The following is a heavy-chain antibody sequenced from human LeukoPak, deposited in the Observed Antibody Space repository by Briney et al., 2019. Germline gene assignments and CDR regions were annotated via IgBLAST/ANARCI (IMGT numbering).Heavy chain of an antibody. V-gene: IGHV5-51*01. CDR3: ARLRGSGWYGGWFDP. J-gene: IGHJ5*02. Sequence: GESLKISCKGSGYSFTSYWIGSVRQMPGKGLEWMGIIYPGDSDTRYSPSFQGQVTISADKSISTAYLQWSSLKASDTAMYYCARLRGSGWYGGWFDPWGQGTLVTVSS. CDR1: GYSFTSYW. CDR2: IYPGDSDT. D-gene: IGHD6-19*01.